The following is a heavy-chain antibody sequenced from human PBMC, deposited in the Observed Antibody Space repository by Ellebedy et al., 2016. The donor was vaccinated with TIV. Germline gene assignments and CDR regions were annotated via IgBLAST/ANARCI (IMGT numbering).Heavy chain of an antibody. Sequence: AASVKVSCKASGGTFSSYAISWVRQAPGQGLEWMGGIIPIFGTANYAQKFQGRVTITADESTSTAYMELSSLRSEDTTVYYCARVHYGDYVAKYYYYGMDVWGQGTTVTVSS. D-gene: IGHD4-17*01. CDR1: GGTFSSYA. CDR2: IIPIFGTA. CDR3: ARVHYGDYVAKYYYYGMDV. J-gene: IGHJ6*02. V-gene: IGHV1-69*13.